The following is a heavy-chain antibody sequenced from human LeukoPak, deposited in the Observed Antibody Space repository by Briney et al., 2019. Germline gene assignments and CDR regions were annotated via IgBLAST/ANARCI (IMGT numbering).Heavy chain of an antibody. CDR2: INPNSGGT. CDR1: GYTFTGQY. CDR3: ARDGDGTIVVVVAATSSFDY. Sequence: ASVKVSCKASGYTFTGQYIHWVRPAPGQGPEWMGWINPNSGGTNYAQKFQGRVTMTRDTSISTAYMELSRLRSDDTAVYYCARDGDGTIVVVVAATSSFDYWGQGTLVTVSS. J-gene: IGHJ4*02. V-gene: IGHV1-2*02. D-gene: IGHD2-15*01.